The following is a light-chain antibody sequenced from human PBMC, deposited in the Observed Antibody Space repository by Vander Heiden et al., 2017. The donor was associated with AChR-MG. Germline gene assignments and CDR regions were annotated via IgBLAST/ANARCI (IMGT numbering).Light chain of an antibody. Sequence: QSALTQPPSVYGSPGQSVTISCTGTGSDIGGYNYVSWYQQHPGRAPKLIIHDVTARPSGVPDRFSGSKSGNTASLTVSGLQAEDEADYYCCSYAGTYTLVFGGGTKLTVL. J-gene: IGLJ2*01. CDR1: GSDIGGYNY. CDR2: DVT. V-gene: IGLV2-11*01. CDR3: CSYAGTYTLV.